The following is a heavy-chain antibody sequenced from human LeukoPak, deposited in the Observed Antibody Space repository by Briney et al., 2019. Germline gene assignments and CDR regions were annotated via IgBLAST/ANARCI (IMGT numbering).Heavy chain of an antibody. CDR2: ISLRGLT. CDR1: GGSISGTNW. CDR3: SRESGPFSPFGF. D-gene: IGHD1-26*01. Sequence: KPSETLSLTCGVSGGSISGTNWWSWVRQPPGQGLEWIGEISLRGLTNYNPSLRSRLTMSLDESKNQVSLNLTSVTAADTAVYYCSRESGPFSPFGFWGQGTLVTVSS. J-gene: IGHJ4*02. V-gene: IGHV4-4*02.